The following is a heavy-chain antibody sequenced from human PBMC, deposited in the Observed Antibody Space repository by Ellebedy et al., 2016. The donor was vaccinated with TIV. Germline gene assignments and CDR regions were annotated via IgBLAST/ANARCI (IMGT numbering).Heavy chain of an antibody. CDR2: ITWNSRDI. CDR1: GFTFYDYA. CDR3: ARERLPYYYYYMDV. V-gene: IGHV3-9*01. D-gene: IGHD5-18*01. J-gene: IGHJ6*03. Sequence: GGSLRLSXAASGFTFYDYAMYWVRQTPGKGLEWVSGITWNSRDIGYAGSVKGRFTVSRDNAKKTLYLEMNSLRAEDTALYYCARERLPYYYYYMDVWGEGTTVTVSS.